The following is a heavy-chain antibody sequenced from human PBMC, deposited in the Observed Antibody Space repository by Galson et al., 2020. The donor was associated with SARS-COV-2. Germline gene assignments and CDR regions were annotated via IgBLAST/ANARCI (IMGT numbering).Heavy chain of an antibody. CDR3: VKEGGNVGRDALYFDY. V-gene: IGHV3-23*01. J-gene: IGHJ4*02. CDR1: GFTFSTYA. Sequence: GGSLRLSCGASGFTFSTYAMSWVRQAPGKGLEWVSGISNSGGATYYADSVKGRFTMSRDNSKNTLYLQMNSLRAEDTAVYYCVKEGGNVGRDALYFDYWGQGTLVTVSS. D-gene: IGHD3-16*01. CDR2: ISNSGGAT.